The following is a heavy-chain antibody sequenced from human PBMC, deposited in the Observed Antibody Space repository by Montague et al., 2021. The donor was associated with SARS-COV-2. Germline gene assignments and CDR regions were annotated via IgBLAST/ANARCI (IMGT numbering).Heavy chain of an antibody. Sequence: SETLSLTCAVHGGSFSTYSWNWIRQPPGKGLEWIGEIHHGGSTNYNPSLKNRVTISADTSKNQFSLKLTSVAAADTAVYYCARLGDGVVPSPILGVGPYYSYCYMDVWGKGTTVTVSS. CDR1: GGSFSTYS. J-gene: IGHJ6*03. V-gene: IGHV4-34*01. D-gene: IGHD3-10*01. CDR2: IHHGGST. CDR3: ARLGDGVVPSPILGVGPYYSYCYMDV.